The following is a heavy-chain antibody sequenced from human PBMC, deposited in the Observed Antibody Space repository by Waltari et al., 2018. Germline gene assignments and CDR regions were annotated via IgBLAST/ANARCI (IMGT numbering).Heavy chain of an antibody. D-gene: IGHD1-26*01. CDR2: INHSGST. V-gene: IGHV4-34*01. CDR1: GGSFSGYY. Sequence: QVQLQQWVAGLLKPSETLSLTCAVYGGSFSGYYWSWIRQPPGKGLEWIGEINHSGSTNYNPSLKSRVTISVDTSKNQFSLKLSSVTAADTAVYYCARGGRGGSYNYWGQGTLVTVSS. CDR3: ARGGRGGSYNY. J-gene: IGHJ4*02.